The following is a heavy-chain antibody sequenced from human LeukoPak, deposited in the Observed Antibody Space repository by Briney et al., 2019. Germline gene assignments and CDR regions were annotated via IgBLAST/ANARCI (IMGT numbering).Heavy chain of an antibody. CDR2: TYFGSKWYN. J-gene: IGHJ3*01. D-gene: IGHD1-1*01. Sequence: SQTLSLTCAISVGSVSNNGVAWNWIRQSPARGIEWLGRTYFGSKWYNDYAMSVKSRITINPDTSKNQFSLQLNSVTPEDTAVYFCARQRSRALDLWGQGTMVTVSS. V-gene: IGHV6-1*01. CDR1: VGSVSNNGVA. CDR3: ARQRSRALDL.